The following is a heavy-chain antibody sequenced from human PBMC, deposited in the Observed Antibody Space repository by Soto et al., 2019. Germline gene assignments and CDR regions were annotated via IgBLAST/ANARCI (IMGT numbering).Heavy chain of an antibody. V-gene: IGHV3-30*03. CDR1: GFTFSTYG. Sequence: GGSLRLSCAASGFTFSTYGMHWVRQAPGKGLEWVAVISYDGSNKYYADPVKGRFTISIDTSKNRFSLKLASVTTADTAVYYCARMFDNYVNGNWFDPWGQGTLVTV. D-gene: IGHD3-10*02. CDR2: ISYDGSNK. CDR3: ARMFDNYVNGNWFDP. J-gene: IGHJ5*02.